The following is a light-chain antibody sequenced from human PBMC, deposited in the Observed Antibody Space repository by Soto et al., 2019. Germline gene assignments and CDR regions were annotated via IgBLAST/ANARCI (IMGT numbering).Light chain of an antibody. CDR3: QQFYTWPQT. V-gene: IGKV3-15*01. CDR1: QSVDNN. J-gene: IGKJ1*01. CDR2: GAS. Sequence: ETVLTQSPATLSVSPGERATLSCRASQSVDNNLAWYQQKPGQAPRLLIYGASTRATGIPARFSGSGSGTDFTLTISSLQSEDFALYFCQQFYTWPQTFGHGTRVEI.